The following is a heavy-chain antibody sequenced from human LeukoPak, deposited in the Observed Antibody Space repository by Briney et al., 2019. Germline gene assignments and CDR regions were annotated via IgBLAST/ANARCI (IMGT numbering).Heavy chain of an antibody. J-gene: IGHJ5*02. Sequence: PSETLSLTCTVSGGSISSYYWSWIRQPAGKRLEWIGRIYTSGSTNYNPSLKSRVTMSVDTSKNQFSLKLSSVTAADTAVYYCARDLYGGNSEDWFDPWGQGTLVTVSS. CDR2: IYTSGST. CDR1: GGSISSYY. V-gene: IGHV4-4*07. CDR3: ARDLYGGNSEDWFDP. D-gene: IGHD4-23*01.